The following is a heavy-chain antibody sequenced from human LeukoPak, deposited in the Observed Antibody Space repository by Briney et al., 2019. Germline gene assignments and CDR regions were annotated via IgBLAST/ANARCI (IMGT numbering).Heavy chain of an antibody. Sequence: SQTLSLTCTVSGGSISSGDYYWRWGRQPPGRGVEWDGYIYYSGRTYYNPSRKSRVTISVDTSKNQFSLKLSSVTAADTAVYYCARVAAAAGNPPFDYWGQGTLVTVSS. V-gene: IGHV4-30-4*08. D-gene: IGHD6-13*01. CDR3: ARVAAAAGNPPFDY. CDR2: IYYSGRT. J-gene: IGHJ4*02. CDR1: GGSISSGDYY.